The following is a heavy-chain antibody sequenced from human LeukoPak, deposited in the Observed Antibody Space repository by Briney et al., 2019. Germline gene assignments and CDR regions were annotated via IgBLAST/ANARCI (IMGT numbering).Heavy chain of an antibody. CDR1: GFTFSSYW. D-gene: IGHD2-2*01. CDR2: IKQGGSEK. CDR3: ARDDCSSISCYHNWFDP. Sequence: GGSLRLSCAASGFTFSSYWMSWVRQAPGKGLEWVANIKQGGSEKYYVDSVKGRFTNSRDNAKNSLYLQMNSLRAEDTAVYYCARDDCSSISCYHNWFDPWGQGTLVTVSS. J-gene: IGHJ5*02. V-gene: IGHV3-7*01.